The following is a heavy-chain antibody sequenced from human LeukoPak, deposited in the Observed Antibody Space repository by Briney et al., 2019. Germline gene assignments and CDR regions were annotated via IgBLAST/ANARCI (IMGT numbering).Heavy chain of an antibody. CDR3: ASFRDTDN. CDR2: INTAGST. CDR1: GLTFSNVW. D-gene: IGHD2-21*01. J-gene: IGHJ3*01. Sequence: GGSLRLSCEVSGLTFSNVWMHWVRQTPGQGLVWVWRINTAGSTVYADPVKGRFTISRDNAKNMVYLQMNSLRTEDTAVYYCASFRDTDNWGRGTMVTVSS. V-gene: IGHV3-74*01.